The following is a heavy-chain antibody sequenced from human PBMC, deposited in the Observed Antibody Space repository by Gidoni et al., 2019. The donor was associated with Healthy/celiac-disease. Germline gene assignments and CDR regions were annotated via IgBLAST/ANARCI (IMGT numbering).Heavy chain of an antibody. D-gene: IGHD3-9*01. CDR3: ARDPLRYFPPRSNYYYYGMDV. Sequence: EVQLVESVGGLVQPGGSLRLSCSASGFTFSSYCMRWVRQAPGQGLVWVANRKQDGSEKYYGDSVKGRFTISRDNAKNSRYVQMNSLRAEDTAVYYCARDPLRYFPPRSNYYYYGMDVWGQGTTVTVSS. J-gene: IGHJ6*02. CDR2: RKQDGSEK. V-gene: IGHV3-7*01. CDR1: GFTFSSYC.